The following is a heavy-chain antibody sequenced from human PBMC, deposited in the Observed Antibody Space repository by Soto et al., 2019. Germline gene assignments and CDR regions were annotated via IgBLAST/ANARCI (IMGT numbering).Heavy chain of an antibody. CDR3: ARAQASYGIDDAFDI. J-gene: IGHJ3*02. CDR2: IHRDGSTT. V-gene: IGHV3-74*01. CDR1: GFTFSNNW. Sequence: EVQLVESGGGLVQPGGSLRLSCAASGFTFSNNWMHWVRQAPGRGLVWVSRIHRDGSTTSYADSVKGRFTISRDNAKNTLYLQMNSLRAEDTALYYCARAQASYGIDDAFDIWGQGTIVTVSS. D-gene: IGHD2-21*01.